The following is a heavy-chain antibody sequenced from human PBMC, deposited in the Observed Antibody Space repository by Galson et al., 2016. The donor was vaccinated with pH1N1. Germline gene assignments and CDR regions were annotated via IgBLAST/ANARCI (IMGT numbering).Heavy chain of an antibody. CDR2: IYTSGST. Sequence: SETLSLTCTVSGGSISSHYWSWIRQPAGKGLEWIGRIYTSGSTNCKPPLKSRVTMSVDTSKNQFSLKLSSVTAADTAVYYCARSDYGDYVGYFDYWGQGTLVTVSS. V-gene: IGHV4-4*07. D-gene: IGHD4-17*01. J-gene: IGHJ4*02. CDR3: ARSDYGDYVGYFDY. CDR1: GGSISSHY.